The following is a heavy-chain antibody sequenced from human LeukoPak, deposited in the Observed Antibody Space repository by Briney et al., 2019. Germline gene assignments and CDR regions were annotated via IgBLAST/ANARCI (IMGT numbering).Heavy chain of an antibody. Sequence: GGSLRLSCAASGFTFSSYAMNWVRQAPGKGLEWVSISGSGGDKYYADSVKGRFTISRDNSKNTLYLQMNSLRAEDTAVYYCAKARGATYGTYYFDYWAREPWSPSPQ. CDR1: GFTFSSYA. CDR3: AKARGATYGTYYFDY. J-gene: IGHJ4*02. D-gene: IGHD4/OR15-4a*01. V-gene: IGHV3-23*01. CDR2: ISGSGGDK.